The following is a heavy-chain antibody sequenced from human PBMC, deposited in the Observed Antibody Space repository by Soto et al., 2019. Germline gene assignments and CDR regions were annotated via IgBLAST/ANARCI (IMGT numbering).Heavy chain of an antibody. J-gene: IGHJ6*02. D-gene: IGHD1-20*01. CDR2: ISPNSGNT. CDR3: ASYNQRGYYGMDV. Sequence: ASVKVSCKASGYTFTSYGISWVRQAPGQGLEWMGWISPNSGNTGYAQKFQGRVTMTRNTSISTAYMELSSLRSEDTAVYYCASYNQRGYYGMDVWGQGTTVTVSS. CDR1: GYTFTSYG. V-gene: IGHV1-8*02.